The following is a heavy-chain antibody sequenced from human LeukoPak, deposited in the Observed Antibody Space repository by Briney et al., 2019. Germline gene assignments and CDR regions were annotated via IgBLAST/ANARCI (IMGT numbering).Heavy chain of an antibody. CDR3: AKDLSSWGPSSDAFDI. Sequence: GGSLRLSCAASGITFSSNAMSWVRQAPGKGFEWVSSISPRGRNTYYADSVKGRFTISRDNSNSTLYLQMHSLRADDTAVYYCAKDLSSWGPSSDAFDIWGHGTMVTVSS. CDR2: ISPRGRNT. V-gene: IGHV3-23*01. D-gene: IGHD3-16*01. CDR1: GITFSSNA. J-gene: IGHJ3*02.